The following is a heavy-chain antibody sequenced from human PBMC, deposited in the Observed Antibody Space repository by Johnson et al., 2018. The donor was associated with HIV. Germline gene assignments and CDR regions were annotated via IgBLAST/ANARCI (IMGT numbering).Heavy chain of an antibody. Sequence: QVQLVESGGGLAKPAWSPRVSCAASQFTFSSYGMHWVRQAPGKGLEWVAFIRYDGSNKYYADSVKGRFTISRDNSKNTLYLQMNSLRAEDTAVYYCARDTVVTPPHDAFDIWGQGTMVTVSS. V-gene: IGHV3-33*08. CDR3: ARDTVVTPPHDAFDI. J-gene: IGHJ3*02. CDR2: IRYDGSNK. CDR1: QFTFSSYG. D-gene: IGHD4-23*01.